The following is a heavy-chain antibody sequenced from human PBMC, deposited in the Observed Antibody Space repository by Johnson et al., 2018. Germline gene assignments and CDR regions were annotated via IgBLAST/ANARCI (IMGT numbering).Heavy chain of an antibody. CDR2: IIAVFGTP. CDR1: GGTFSKYS. CDR3: ARGLSQMGMDV. Sequence: QVQLVQSGAEVRKPGTSVNVSCRASGGTFSKYSINWVRQVPGQGLEWLGGIIAVFGTPKYSQKFQGRVTITADESTSTASMDLSSLRYEDTAMYYCARGLSQMGMDVWGQGTTVTVSS. D-gene: IGHD3-10*01. J-gene: IGHJ6*02. V-gene: IGHV1-69*12.